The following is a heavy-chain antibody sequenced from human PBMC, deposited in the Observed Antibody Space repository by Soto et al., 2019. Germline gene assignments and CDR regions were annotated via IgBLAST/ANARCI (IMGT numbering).Heavy chain of an antibody. CDR1: GYTFTGYY. J-gene: IGHJ3*02. Sequence: GASVKVSCKASGYTFTGYYMHWVRQAPGQGLEWMGWINPNSGGTNYAQKFQGWVTMTRDTSISTAYMELSRLRSDDTAVYYCARATDTHPTWDQTPAFDAFDIWGQGTMVTVSS. CDR3: ARATDTHPTWDQTPAFDAFDI. D-gene: IGHD1-26*01. CDR2: INPNSGGT. V-gene: IGHV1-2*04.